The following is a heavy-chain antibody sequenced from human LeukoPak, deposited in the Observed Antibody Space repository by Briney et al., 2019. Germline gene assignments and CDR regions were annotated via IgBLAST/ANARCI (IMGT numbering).Heavy chain of an antibody. CDR2: ISYSGCT. V-gene: IGHV4-39*07. CDR1: GGSISSSNSY. CDR3: ARALRPPYWYFDL. J-gene: IGHJ2*01. Sequence: PSETLSLTCTVSGGSISSSNSYWGWIRQPPGKGLEWIGSISYSGCTYYNPSLKSRVTISVDTSKNQFSLKLSSVTAADTAVYYCARALRPPYWYFDLWGRGTLVTVSS.